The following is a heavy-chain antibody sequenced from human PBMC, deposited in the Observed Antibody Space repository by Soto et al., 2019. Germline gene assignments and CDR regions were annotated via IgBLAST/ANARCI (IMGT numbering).Heavy chain of an antibody. D-gene: IGHD6-19*01. CDR1: GYTFTSYG. J-gene: IGHJ4*02. CDR3: ARDLSGSGRAVAGIDY. CDR2: ISAYNGNT. Sequence: QVQLVQSGAEVKKPGASVKVSCKASGYTFTSYGISWVRQAPGQVRAWMGWISAYNGNTNYAQKLQGRVTMPTGTSTSTAYMELRSLSSDDTAVYYCARDLSGSGRAVAGIDYWGQGTLVTVSS. V-gene: IGHV1-18*04.